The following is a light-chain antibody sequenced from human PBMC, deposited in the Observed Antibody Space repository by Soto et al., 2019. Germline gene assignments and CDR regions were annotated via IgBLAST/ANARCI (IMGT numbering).Light chain of an antibody. Sequence: AIQMTQSPSSLSASVGDRVTITCRASQDIRNDLGWYQQKPGEAPKLLIYSASSLQSGVPSRFSGSGSGTHFTLTISSLQPEDFATYSCLQNYNYPWSFGQGTKVEIK. CDR2: SAS. V-gene: IGKV1-6*01. CDR3: LQNYNYPWS. J-gene: IGKJ1*01. CDR1: QDIRND.